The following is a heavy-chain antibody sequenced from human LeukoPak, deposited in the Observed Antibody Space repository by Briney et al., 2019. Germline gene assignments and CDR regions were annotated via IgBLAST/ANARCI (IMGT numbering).Heavy chain of an antibody. D-gene: IGHD3-22*01. CDR2: IYYSGST. Sequence: SETLSLTCTVSGGSISSTSWYWGWIRQPPGKGLAWIGSIYYSGSTNYNPSLKSRVTMSVDTSKNQFSLKLSSVTAADTAVYYCARPDYDSSGSYYDNWFDPWGQGTLVTVSS. CDR3: ARPDYDSSGSYYDNWFDP. J-gene: IGHJ5*02. CDR1: GGSISSTSWY. V-gene: IGHV4-39*01.